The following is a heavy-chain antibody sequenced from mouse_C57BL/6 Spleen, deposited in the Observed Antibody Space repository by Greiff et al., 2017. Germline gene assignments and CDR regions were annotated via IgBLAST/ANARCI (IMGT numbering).Heavy chain of an antibody. V-gene: IGHV1-58*01. CDR2: IYIGNGYT. CDR1: GYTFTSYG. CDR3: ASALYYGSSYEAMDY. Sequence: EVQLQQSGAELVRPGSSVKMSCKTSGYTFTSYGINWVKQRPGQGLEWIGYIYIGNGYTEYNEKFKGKATLTSDTSSSTASMQLSSLTSEDSAIYFCASALYYGSSYEAMDYWGQGTSVTVSS. D-gene: IGHD1-1*01. J-gene: IGHJ4*01.